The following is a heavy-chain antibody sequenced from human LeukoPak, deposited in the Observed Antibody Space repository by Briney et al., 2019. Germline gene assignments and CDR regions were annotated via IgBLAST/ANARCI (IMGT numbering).Heavy chain of an antibody. J-gene: IGHJ6*03. CDR2: IYYSGST. V-gene: IGHV4-61*01. D-gene: IGHD2-2*01. Sequence: SETLSLTCTVSGGSISSSSYYWSWIRQPPGKGLEWIGYIYYSGSTNYNPSLKSRVTISVDTSKNQFSLKLSSVTAADTAVYYCARTGARDIVVVPAARYYYYMDVWGKGTTVTVSS. CDR3: ARTGARDIVVVPAARYYYYMDV. CDR1: GGSISSSSYY.